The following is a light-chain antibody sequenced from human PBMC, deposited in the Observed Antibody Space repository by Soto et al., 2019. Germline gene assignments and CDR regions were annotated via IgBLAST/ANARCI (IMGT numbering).Light chain of an antibody. CDR2: DVD. J-gene: IGLJ2*01. CDR1: SRDVGDYNS. Sequence: QSALTQPASASGSPGQSITISCTGTSRDVGDYNSVSWYQHHPGKAPRLLIYDVDHRPSWISSRFSGSKSGYTASLTISGLQPEDEGYYYCTSYTTDGTLPFGGGTKLTVL. V-gene: IGLV2-14*01. CDR3: TSYTTDGTLP.